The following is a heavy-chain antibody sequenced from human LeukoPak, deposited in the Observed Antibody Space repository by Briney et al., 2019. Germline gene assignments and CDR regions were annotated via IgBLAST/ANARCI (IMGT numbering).Heavy chain of an antibody. CDR3: ARGTTLAAAGTPFDY. V-gene: IGHV3-20*04. CDR1: GFTFDVYG. D-gene: IGHD6-13*01. CDR2: INWNGGST. Sequence: GGSLRLSCAASGFTFDVYGMSWVRQAPGKGLEWVSAINWNGGSTGYADSVKGRFTISRDNAKNSLYLQMNSLRAEDTALYYCARGTTLAAAGTPFDYWGQGTLVTVTS. J-gene: IGHJ4*02.